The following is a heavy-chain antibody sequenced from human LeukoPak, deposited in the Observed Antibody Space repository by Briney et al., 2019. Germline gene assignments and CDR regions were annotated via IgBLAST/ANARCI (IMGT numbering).Heavy chain of an antibody. Sequence: GRSLRLSCAASGFTFSSYAMHWVRQAPGKGLEWVAVISYDGGNTYYADSVKGRFTISRDNSKNTLYLQLNSLRAEDTAVYYCARDSTYYYGSGSSGPHYFDYWGQGTLVTVSS. CDR3: ARDSTYYYGSGSSGPHYFDY. V-gene: IGHV3-30*01. J-gene: IGHJ4*02. D-gene: IGHD3-10*01. CDR1: GFTFSSYA. CDR2: ISYDGGNT.